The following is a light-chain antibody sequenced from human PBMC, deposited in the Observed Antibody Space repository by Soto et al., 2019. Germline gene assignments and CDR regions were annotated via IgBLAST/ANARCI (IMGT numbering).Light chain of an antibody. J-gene: IGKJ1*01. V-gene: IGKV3-20*01. Sequence: EIVLTQSPGTLSLSPGERATLSCRASQSVSSSYLAWYQQKPGQAPRPLIYGASSRAIAIPDRFSGSGSGTAFTFTISKMEPEDFAVYYCQQYGSSPWTFGQGTKVEIK. CDR3: QQYGSSPWT. CDR2: GAS. CDR1: QSVSSSY.